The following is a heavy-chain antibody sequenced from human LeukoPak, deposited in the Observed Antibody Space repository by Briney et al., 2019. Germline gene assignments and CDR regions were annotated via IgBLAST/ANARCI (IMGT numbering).Heavy chain of an antibody. V-gene: IGHV4-59*08. CDR3: TRGLYSSTWPDY. CDR1: GGSVSSYY. Sequence: SETLSLTCTVSGGSVSSYYWSWIRQLPGKGLDWIEYIHYSGGTNYNPSLKSRVTISIDTSKNQLSLKLSSVTAADTAVYYCTRGLYSSTWPDYWGQGTLVTVSS. CDR2: IHYSGGT. D-gene: IGHD6-13*01. J-gene: IGHJ4*02.